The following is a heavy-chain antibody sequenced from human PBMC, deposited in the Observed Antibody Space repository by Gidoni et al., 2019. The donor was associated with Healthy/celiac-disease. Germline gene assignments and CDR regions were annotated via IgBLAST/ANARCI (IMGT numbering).Heavy chain of an antibody. J-gene: IGHJ6*02. Sequence: QVQLQVSGPGLVMPPQTLSLTCTVSGGHISSGSFYWSWIRQPAGTGLEWIGRIYTSGSTNYNPSLKSRVTISVDTSKNQFSLKLSSVTAAYTAVYYCAREESSGYYNYYYYGMDVWGQGTTVTVSS. D-gene: IGHD3-22*01. CDR3: AREESSGYYNYYYYGMDV. CDR2: IYTSGST. V-gene: IGHV4-61*02. CDR1: GGHISSGSFY.